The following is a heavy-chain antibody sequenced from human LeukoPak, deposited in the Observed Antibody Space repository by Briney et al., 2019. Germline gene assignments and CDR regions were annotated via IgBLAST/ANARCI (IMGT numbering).Heavy chain of an antibody. CDR3: AKDQYDSSGYYFGVDN. Sequence: RGSLRLSCAASGFTFRSYGMHWVRQAPGKGLEWVAVIPYDGSYQYYGDSVKGRFSISRDNSKNTLYLQMNSLRPEDTGVYYCAKDQYDSSGYYFGVDNWGQGTLVTVSS. V-gene: IGHV3-30*18. CDR1: GFTFRSYG. J-gene: IGHJ4*02. D-gene: IGHD3-22*01. CDR2: IPYDGSYQ.